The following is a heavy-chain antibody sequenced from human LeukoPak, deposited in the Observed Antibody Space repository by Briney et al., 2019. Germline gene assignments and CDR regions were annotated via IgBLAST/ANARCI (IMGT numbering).Heavy chain of an antibody. Sequence: GGSLRLSCAASGFTFSNYAMHWVRQAPGKGLEYVSAISSNGGSTYYANSVKGRFTISRDNSKNTLYLQMGSLRAEDMAVYYCARVGLLWFGELFPLDVWGKGTTVTISS. CDR1: GFTFSNYA. J-gene: IGHJ6*04. V-gene: IGHV3-64*01. CDR2: ISSNGGST. D-gene: IGHD3-10*01. CDR3: ARVGLLWFGELFPLDV.